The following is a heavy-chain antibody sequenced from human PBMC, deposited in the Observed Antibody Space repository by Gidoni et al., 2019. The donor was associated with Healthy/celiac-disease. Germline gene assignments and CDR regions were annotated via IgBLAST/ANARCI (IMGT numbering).Heavy chain of an antibody. V-gene: IGHV4-39*01. CDR2: IYYSGST. J-gene: IGHJ3*02. D-gene: IGHD6-19*01. CDR3: ARKDPYSSGWYGDAFDI. CDR1: GGSISSSSYY. Sequence: QLQLQESRPGLVKPSETLSLTCTVSGGSISSSSYYWGWIRQPPEKGLEWIGSIYYSGSTYYNPSLKSRVTISVDTSKNQFSLKLSSVTAADTAVYYCARKDPYSSGWYGDAFDIWGQGTMVTVSS.